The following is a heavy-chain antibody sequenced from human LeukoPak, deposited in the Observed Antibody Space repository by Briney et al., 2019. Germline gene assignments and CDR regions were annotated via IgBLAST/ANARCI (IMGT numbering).Heavy chain of an antibody. CDR2: ISYDGVNN. V-gene: IGHV3-30-3*01. D-gene: IGHD3-10*01. Sequence: PGRSLRLSCAASGFTFSSYAMHWVRQAPGKGLEWVAVISYDGVNNFYADSVKARFTISRDNSKNTLYLQMSSLRAEDTAVYYCAKDQSPYYYGSGSPFDYWGQGTLVTVSS. J-gene: IGHJ4*02. CDR1: GFTFSSYA. CDR3: AKDQSPYYYGSGSPFDY.